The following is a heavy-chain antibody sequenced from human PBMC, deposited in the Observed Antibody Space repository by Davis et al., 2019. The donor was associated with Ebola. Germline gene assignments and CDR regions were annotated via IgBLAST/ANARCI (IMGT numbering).Heavy chain of an antibody. CDR1: GGSISSSSYF. CDR3: ARGDSYYDPNGYYAGPEAPDH. J-gene: IGHJ4*02. CDR2: FGTDFYRGST. Sequence: SETLSLTCTVSGGSISSSSYFWGWIRQPPGKGLEWIGGFGTDFYRGSTLYNPSLKSRVAISVDTSKKQFSLELSSVTAADTAVYYCARGDSYYDPNGYYAGPEAPDHWGQGTLVSVSS. D-gene: IGHD3-22*01. V-gene: IGHV4-39*07.